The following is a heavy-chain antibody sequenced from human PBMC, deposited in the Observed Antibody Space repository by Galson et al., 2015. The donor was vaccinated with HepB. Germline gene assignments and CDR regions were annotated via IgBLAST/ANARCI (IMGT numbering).Heavy chain of an antibody. J-gene: IGHJ3*02. CDR1: GDSVSSNSAT. V-gene: IGHV6-1*01. CDR2: TYYRSKWYN. Sequence: CAISGDSVSSNSATWTWIRQSPSRGLEWLGRTYYRSKWYNDYAVPVKSRITINPDTSKNQFSLQLNSVTPEDTTVYYCAREKEGAFDIWGLGTMVTVSS. CDR3: AREKEGAFDI.